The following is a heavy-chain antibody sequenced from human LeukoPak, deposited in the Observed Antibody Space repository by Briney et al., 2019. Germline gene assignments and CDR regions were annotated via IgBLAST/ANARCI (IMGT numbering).Heavy chain of an antibody. Sequence: ASLKVSCKASGYTFTDYYMHWVRQAPGQGLEWMGWINPNTGGTSYAQKFQGTVTMTRDTSISTAYMELSSLKSDDTAVYYCARGRRQGVSTSQLDGHWGQGTLVTVSS. CDR2: INPNTGGT. V-gene: IGHV1-2*02. D-gene: IGHD2-2*01. CDR3: ARGRRQGVSTSQLDGH. J-gene: IGHJ4*02. CDR1: GYTFTDYY.